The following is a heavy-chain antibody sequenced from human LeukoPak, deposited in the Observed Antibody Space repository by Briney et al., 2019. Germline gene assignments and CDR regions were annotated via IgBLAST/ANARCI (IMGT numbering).Heavy chain of an antibody. V-gene: IGHV3-23*01. Sequence: GGSLRLSCAASGFTFSSYGMSWVRQAPGKGLEWVSAISGSGGSTYYADSVKGRFTISRDNSKNTLYLQMNSLRAEDTAVYYCAKERGDDYGDYVGAFDIWGQGTMVTVSS. CDR3: AKERGDDYGDYVGAFDI. CDR2: ISGSGGST. CDR1: GFTFSSYG. D-gene: IGHD4-17*01. J-gene: IGHJ3*02.